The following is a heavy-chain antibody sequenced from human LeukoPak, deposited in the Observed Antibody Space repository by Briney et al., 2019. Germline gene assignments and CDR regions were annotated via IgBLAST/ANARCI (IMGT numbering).Heavy chain of an antibody. Sequence: GGSLRLSCAAPGFTFSTFAMIWGRQPPGKGLEWVSSIFPSGGEIHYADSVRGRFTISRDNSKSTLSLQMNSLRAEDTAIYYCATYRQVLLPFESWGQGTLVTVSS. D-gene: IGHD2-8*02. V-gene: IGHV3-23*01. CDR2: IFPSGGEI. CDR3: ATYRQVLLPFES. CDR1: GFTFSTFA. J-gene: IGHJ4*02.